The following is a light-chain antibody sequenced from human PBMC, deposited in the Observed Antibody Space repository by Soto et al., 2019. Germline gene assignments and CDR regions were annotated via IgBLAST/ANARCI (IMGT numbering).Light chain of an antibody. J-gene: IGLJ2*01. CDR3: AAWDDSLRAVV. CDR2: YNN. Sequence: QSVLTQPPSVSGAPGQRVTISCTGSSSNIGTGYDVQWYQQLPGTAPKLLIYYNNNRPSGVPDRFSASKSGTSASLAISGPQSEDEADYYCAAWDDSLRAVVFGGGTKLTVL. V-gene: IGLV1-40*01. CDR1: SSNIGTGYD.